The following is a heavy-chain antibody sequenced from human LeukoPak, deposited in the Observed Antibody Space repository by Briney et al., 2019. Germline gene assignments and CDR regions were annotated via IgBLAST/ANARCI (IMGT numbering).Heavy chain of an antibody. Sequence: SETLSLTCAVYGGTFSGYYWSWIRQPPGKGLEWIGEINHSGSTNYNPSLKSRVTMSLDMSKNQFSLKLSTVTAADTAAYYCAGASGFWGQGHLVTVSA. CDR1: GGTFSGYY. D-gene: IGHD6-19*01. J-gene: IGHJ4*02. CDR2: INHSGST. CDR3: AGASGF. V-gene: IGHV4-34*08.